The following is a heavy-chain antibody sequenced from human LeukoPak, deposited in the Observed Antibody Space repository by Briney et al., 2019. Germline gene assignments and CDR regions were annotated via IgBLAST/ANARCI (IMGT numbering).Heavy chain of an antibody. J-gene: IGHJ4*02. CDR2: ISGSGGST. D-gene: IGHD3-22*01. V-gene: IGHV3-23*01. CDR1: GFTFSSYA. Sequence: GGSLRLSCAASGFTFSSYAMGWVRQAPGKGLEWVSAISGSGGSTYYADSVKGRFTISRDNSKNTLYLQMNSLRAEDAAVYYCAKDNLWGGSGYYDSDYFDYWGQGTLVTVSS. CDR3: AKDNLWGGSGYYDSDYFDY.